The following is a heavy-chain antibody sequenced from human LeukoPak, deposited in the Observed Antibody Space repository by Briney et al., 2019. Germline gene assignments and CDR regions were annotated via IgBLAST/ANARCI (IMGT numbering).Heavy chain of an antibody. CDR2: IKQDGSEK. Sequence: GGSLRLSCAASGFTFSSYWMSWVRQAPGKGLEWVARIKQDGSEKSYVDSVKGQFTISRDNARNSLYLQMNSLRAEDTAVYYCARVGYGSSRRYDCWGQGTLVTVSS. V-gene: IGHV3-7*04. D-gene: IGHD6-13*01. J-gene: IGHJ4*02. CDR3: ARVGYGSSRRYDC. CDR1: GFTFSSYW.